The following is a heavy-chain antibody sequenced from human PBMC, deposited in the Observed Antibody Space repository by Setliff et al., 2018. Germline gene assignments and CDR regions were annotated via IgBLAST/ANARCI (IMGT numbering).Heavy chain of an antibody. CDR3: ARRETYYNFWSGYYAY. J-gene: IGHJ4*02. CDR2: IYHSGST. D-gene: IGHD3-3*01. CDR1: GYSISSGYY. V-gene: IGHV4-38-2*01. Sequence: SETLSLTCAVSGYSISSGYYWGWIRQPPGKGLEWIGSIYHSGSTYYNPSLKSRVTISVDTSKNQFSLKLSSVTAADTAVCYCARRETYYNFWSGYYAYWGQGTLVTVSS.